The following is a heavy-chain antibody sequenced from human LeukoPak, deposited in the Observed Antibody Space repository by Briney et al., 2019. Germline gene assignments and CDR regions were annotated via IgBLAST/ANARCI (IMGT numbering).Heavy chain of an antibody. CDR2: INPSGGST. CDR3: AIQKGTIFGDVSPLSKHFHH. J-gene: IGHJ1*01. Sequence: ASVKVSCKASGYTFTSCYMHWVRQAPGQGLEWMGLINPSGGSTTYAQKFQGRVTMTRDTSTSTVHMELSSLRSEDTAVYYCAIQKGTIFGDVSPLSKHFHHWGQGTLVTVPS. V-gene: IGHV1-46*01. CDR1: GYTFTSCY. D-gene: IGHD3-3*01.